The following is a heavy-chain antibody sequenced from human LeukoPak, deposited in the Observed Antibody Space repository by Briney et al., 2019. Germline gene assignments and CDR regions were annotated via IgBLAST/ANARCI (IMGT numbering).Heavy chain of an antibody. V-gene: IGHV4-39*01. CDR1: GGSISSSSYY. J-gene: IGHJ4*02. D-gene: IGHD2-2*01. CDR3: ARHRIPDALASAFGC. Sequence: SQTLSLTCTVSGGSISSSSYYWDWIRQPPGKGLEWIGAIYYSGSTNYNPSLKSRVTISVDTSKNQFSLKLSSVTAADTAVYYCARHRIPDALASAFGCWGQGTPVTVSS. CDR2: IYYSGST.